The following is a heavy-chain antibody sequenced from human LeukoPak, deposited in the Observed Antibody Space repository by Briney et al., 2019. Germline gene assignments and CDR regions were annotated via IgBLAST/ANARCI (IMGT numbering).Heavy chain of an antibody. Sequence: ASVKVSCKASGGTFSSYAISWVRQAPGQGLEWMGGIIPIFGTANYAQKFQGRVTITAGESTSTAYMELGSLRSEDTAVYYCARGADILTGYYGMDVWGQGTTVTVSS. CDR1: GGTFSSYA. D-gene: IGHD3-9*01. V-gene: IGHV1-69*13. CDR3: ARGADILTGYYGMDV. J-gene: IGHJ6*02. CDR2: IIPIFGTA.